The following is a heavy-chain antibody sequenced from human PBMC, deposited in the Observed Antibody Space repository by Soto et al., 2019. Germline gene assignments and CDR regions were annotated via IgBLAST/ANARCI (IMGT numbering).Heavy chain of an antibody. J-gene: IGHJ4*02. CDR1: GGSISSSSYY. CDR2: IYYSGST. Sequence: SETLSLTCTVSGGSISSSSYYWGWIRQPPGKGLEWIGSIYYSGSTYYNPSRKSRVNISVDTSKNQFSLKLSSVTAADTAMYYCARHVREYYYDSSGYLDYWGQGTLVTVSS. V-gene: IGHV4-39*01. D-gene: IGHD3-22*01. CDR3: ARHVREYYYDSSGYLDY.